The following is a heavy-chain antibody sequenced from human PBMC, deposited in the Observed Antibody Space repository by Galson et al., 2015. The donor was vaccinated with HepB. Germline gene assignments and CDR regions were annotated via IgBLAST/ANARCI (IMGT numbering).Heavy chain of an antibody. CDR1: GFTFSSYA. CDR2: ISYDGSNK. CDR3: ARDRFAAAAGTRYFQH. J-gene: IGHJ1*01. Sequence: SLRLSCAASGFTFSSYAMHWVRQAPGKGLEWVAVISYDGSNKYYADSVKGRFTISRDNSKNTLYLQMNSLRAEDTAVYYCARDRFAAAAGTRYFQHLGQGTLVTVAS. D-gene: IGHD6-13*01. V-gene: IGHV3-30*04.